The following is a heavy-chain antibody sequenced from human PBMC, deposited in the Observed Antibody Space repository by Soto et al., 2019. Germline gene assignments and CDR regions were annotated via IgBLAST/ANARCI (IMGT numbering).Heavy chain of an antibody. Sequence: QVQLVQSGAEVKKPGSSVKVSCKASGGTFSSYAISWVRQAPGQGLEWMGGIIPIFGTANYAQKFQGRVTITADESTSTAYMELSSLRSEDTAVYYCARDVVRVGGYGVGYYYYGMDVWGQGTTVTVSS. J-gene: IGHJ6*02. CDR3: ARDVVRVGGYGVGYYYYGMDV. V-gene: IGHV1-69*01. CDR2: IIPIFGTA. CDR1: GGTFSSYA. D-gene: IGHD2-15*01.